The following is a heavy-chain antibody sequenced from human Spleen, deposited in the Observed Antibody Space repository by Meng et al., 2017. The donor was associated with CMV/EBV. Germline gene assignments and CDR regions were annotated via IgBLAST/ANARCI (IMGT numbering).Heavy chain of an antibody. D-gene: IGHD3-22*01. J-gene: IGHJ4*02. Sequence: ASVKVSCKASGYTFTTYDIHWVRQATGQGLEWMGWMNPNSDNTDYAQKFQGRATMTRNTSIRTAFMELSSLRSEDTAVYYCARGTWDTSGYFVYFDYWGQGTLVTVSS. CDR1: GYTFTTYD. CDR3: ARGTWDTSGYFVYFDY. CDR2: MNPNSDNT. V-gene: IGHV1-8*01.